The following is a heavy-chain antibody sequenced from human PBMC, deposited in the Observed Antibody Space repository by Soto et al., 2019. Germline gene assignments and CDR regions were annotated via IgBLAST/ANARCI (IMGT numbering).Heavy chain of an antibody. CDR2: IIPILGIA. V-gene: IGHV1-69*02. J-gene: IGHJ6*02. D-gene: IGHD6-6*01. CDR3: ARASSYCCYGMDV. CDR1: GGTFSSYT. Sequence: QAQLVQSGAEVKKPGSSVKVSCKASGGTFSSYTISWVRQAPGQGLEWMGRIIPILGIANYAQKFQGRVTHTTYRXTSTADMELSSLRAEDTAVYYWARASSYCCYGMDVWGQGTPVTVSS.